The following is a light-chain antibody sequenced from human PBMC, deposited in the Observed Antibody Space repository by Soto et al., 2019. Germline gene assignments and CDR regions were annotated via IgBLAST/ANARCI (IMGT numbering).Light chain of an antibody. CDR2: DVS. CDR1: SSDVGGYNY. J-gene: IGLJ1*01. Sequence: QSALTQPASVSGSPGQSSTLSCTGTSSDVGGYNYVSWYQHHPGKAPKLMIYDVSNRPSGVSNRFSGSKSGNTASLIISGLQAEDEADYYCSSYTSSSTLSTYVFGTGTKVTVL. CDR3: SSYTSSSTLSTYV. V-gene: IGLV2-14*03.